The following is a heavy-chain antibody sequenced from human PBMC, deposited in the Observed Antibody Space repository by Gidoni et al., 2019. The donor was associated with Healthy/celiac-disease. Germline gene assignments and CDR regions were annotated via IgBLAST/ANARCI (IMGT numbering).Heavy chain of an antibody. CDR1: GFTFDDYA. D-gene: IGHD5-18*01. Sequence: EVQLVESGGGLVQPGRSLRLSCAASGFTFDDYAMHWVRQAPGKGLGWVSGISWNSGSIGYADSVKGRFTISRDNAKNSLYLQMNSLRAEDTALYYCAKDIGGYSYGNHAFDIWGQGTMVTVSS. J-gene: IGHJ3*02. CDR3: AKDIGGYSYGNHAFDI. V-gene: IGHV3-9*01. CDR2: ISWNSGSI.